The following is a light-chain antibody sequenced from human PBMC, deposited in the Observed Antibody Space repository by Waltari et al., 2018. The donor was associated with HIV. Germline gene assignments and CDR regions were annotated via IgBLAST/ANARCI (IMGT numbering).Light chain of an antibody. CDR2: EVS. V-gene: IGLV2-23*02. CDR1: SSDVGSYNL. Sequence: QSALTQPASVSGSPGQSITISCTGPSSDVGSYNLVSCYQQYPGKVPKLMIYEVSKRPSGVSNRFSGSKSGNTASLTISGLQAEDEADYYCCSYAGSSTPFVFGTATKVTVL. J-gene: IGLJ1*01. CDR3: CSYAGSSTPFV.